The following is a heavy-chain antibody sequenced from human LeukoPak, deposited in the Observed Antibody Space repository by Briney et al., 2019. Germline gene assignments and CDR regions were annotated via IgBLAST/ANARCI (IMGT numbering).Heavy chain of an antibody. J-gene: IGHJ4*02. V-gene: IGHV4-59*01. D-gene: IGHD2-2*01. CDR3: ARDRVAAADY. CDR2: VYYSGST. CDR1: GRSMRSYY. Sequence: SATQSLTCTVSGRSMRSYYSSCIRHPPGKGLEWIGYVYYSGSTNYHAYFASRVTISIDKSKKQLSLKLPSVRPADTAVYYCARDRVAAADYWGQGTLVTVSS.